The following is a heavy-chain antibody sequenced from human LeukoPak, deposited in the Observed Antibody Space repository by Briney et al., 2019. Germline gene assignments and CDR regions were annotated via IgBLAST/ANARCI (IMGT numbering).Heavy chain of an antibody. Sequence: GGSLRLSCAASGFTFSNYWMSWVRQAPGKGLEWVANIKQDRSEKYYVDPVKGRFTISRDNAKNTLYLQMNNLRAEDTAIYYCATDSYVSGSYYRLFYWGQGTLVTVSS. CDR2: IKQDRSEK. CDR3: ATDSYVSGSYYRLFY. D-gene: IGHD3-10*01. V-gene: IGHV3-7*01. J-gene: IGHJ4*02. CDR1: GFTFSNYW.